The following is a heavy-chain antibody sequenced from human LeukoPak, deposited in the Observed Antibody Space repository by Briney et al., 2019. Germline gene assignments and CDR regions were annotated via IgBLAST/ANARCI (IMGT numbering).Heavy chain of an antibody. V-gene: IGHV4-4*09. Sequence: PSETLSLTCTVSGGSISSYYWSWIRQPPGKGLEWIGYIYTSGSTNYNPSLKSRVTISVDTSKNQFSLKLSSVTAADTAVYYCARHKDGYNFDCWGQGTLVTVSS. CDR1: GGSISSYY. CDR2: IYTSGST. D-gene: IGHD5-24*01. CDR3: ARHKDGYNFDC. J-gene: IGHJ4*02.